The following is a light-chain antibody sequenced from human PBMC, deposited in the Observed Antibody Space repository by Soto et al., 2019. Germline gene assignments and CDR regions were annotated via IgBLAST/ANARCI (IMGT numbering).Light chain of an antibody. J-gene: IGKJ1*01. CDR2: AAS. CDR1: QGISSY. Sequence: DIQLTQSPSFLSASVGDRVTITCRASQGISSYLAWYQQQPGKAPKLLIYAASTLQSGVPSSFSGSGSGTEFTLTISSLQTEDFETTYCQHLNSYPPGTFGQGNKVEIK. CDR3: QHLNSYPPGT. V-gene: IGKV1-9*01.